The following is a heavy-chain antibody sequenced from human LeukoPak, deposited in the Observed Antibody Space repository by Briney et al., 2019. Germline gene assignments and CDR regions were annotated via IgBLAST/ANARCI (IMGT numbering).Heavy chain of an antibody. J-gene: IGHJ5*02. Sequence: SETLSLTCTVSGGSISSSSYYWGWIRQPPGKGLEWIGRIYTSGSTNYNPSLKSRVTMSVDTSKNQFSLKLSSVTAADTAVYYCARDRLWSAYDKTTVNPPFNWFDPWGQGTLVTVSS. CDR3: ARDRLWSAYDKTTVNPPFNWFDP. D-gene: IGHD4-17*01. V-gene: IGHV4-39*07. CDR2: IYTSGST. CDR1: GGSISSSSYY.